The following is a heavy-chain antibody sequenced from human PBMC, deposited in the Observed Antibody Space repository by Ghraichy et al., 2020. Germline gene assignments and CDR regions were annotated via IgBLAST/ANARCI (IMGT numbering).Heavy chain of an antibody. J-gene: IGHJ4*02. CDR2: IKQDGSEK. CDR1: GFTFSSYS. D-gene: IGHD1-26*01. CDR3: ARAAGLGATATSDS. Sequence: GGSLRLSCAASGFTFSSYSMSWVRQAPGKGLEWVATIKQDGSEKYYVDSVKGRFTISRDNAKNSLYLQMNSLRAEDTAVYYCARAAGLGATATSDSWGQGTLVIVSS. V-gene: IGHV3-7*01.